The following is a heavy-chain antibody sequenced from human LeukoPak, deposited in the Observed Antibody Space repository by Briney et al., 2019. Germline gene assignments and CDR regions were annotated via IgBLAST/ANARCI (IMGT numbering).Heavy chain of an antibody. CDR2: SGTTGDA. D-gene: IGHD1-14*01. Sequence: GGCLRLSCVASGFTFATNDMSWVRQAPGKGLEWISVSGTTGDAYYADSVKGRFTMSRDTSRNMLYLQMNGLRAEDTAFYYCAKRNEDKALYYWGQGSLVTVSP. V-gene: IGHV3-23*01. CDR1: GFTFATND. J-gene: IGHJ4*02. CDR3: AKRNEDKALYY.